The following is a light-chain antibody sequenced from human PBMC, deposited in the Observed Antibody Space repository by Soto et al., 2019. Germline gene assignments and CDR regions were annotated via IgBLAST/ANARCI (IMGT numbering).Light chain of an antibody. V-gene: IGKV3-20*01. CDR2: GAS. CDR3: QQYVSSPRT. CDR1: QIVYNGY. Sequence: ENVLTQSPGTLSLSPGESATLSCRASQIVYNGYLAWYQQKPGQPPRLLIFGASTRASGVPDRFIGSESGTDFTLTINRLQPEDFAVYYCQQYVSSPRTFGQGTRVEIK. J-gene: IGKJ1*01.